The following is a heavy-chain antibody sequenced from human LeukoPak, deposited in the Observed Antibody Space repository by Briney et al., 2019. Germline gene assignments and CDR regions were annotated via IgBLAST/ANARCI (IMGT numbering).Heavy chain of an antibody. CDR2: IYYSGST. J-gene: IGHJ4*02. CDR3: ARDRPTIHYYDSSDLDFDY. V-gene: IGHV4-59*01. D-gene: IGHD3-22*01. CDR1: GGSISSYY. Sequence: SETLSLTCNVSGGSISSYYWSWIRQPPGKGLEWIGYIYYSGSTNYDPSLKSRVTISVDTSKNQFSLKLSSVTAADTAVYYCARDRPTIHYYDSSDLDFDYWGQGTLVTVSS.